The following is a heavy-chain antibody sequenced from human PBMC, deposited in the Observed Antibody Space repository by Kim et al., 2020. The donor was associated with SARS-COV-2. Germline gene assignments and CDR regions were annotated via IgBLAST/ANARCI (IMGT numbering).Heavy chain of an antibody. CDR2: ISSSSSTI. J-gene: IGHJ3*02. Sequence: GGSLRLSCAASGFTFSSYSMNWVRQAPGKGLEWVSYISSSSSTIYYADSVKGRFTISRDNDKNSLYLQMNSLRDEDTAVYYCARDSSDYYDSSGYYYNGPYLEHAFDIWGQGTMVTVSS. CDR3: ARDSSDYYDSSGYYYNGPYLEHAFDI. D-gene: IGHD3-22*01. V-gene: IGHV3-48*02. CDR1: GFTFSSYS.